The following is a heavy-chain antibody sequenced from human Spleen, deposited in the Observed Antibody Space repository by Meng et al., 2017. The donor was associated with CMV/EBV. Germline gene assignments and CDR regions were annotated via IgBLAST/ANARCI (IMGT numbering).Heavy chain of an antibody. Sequence: GESLKISCAASGFTFSSDWMSWVRQAPGKGLQWVANIKQDGSETYYVDSVKGRFTISRDNAKNSLYLQMNSLRAEDTALYYCARETAGIVHAMDVWGQGTTVTVS. CDR3: ARETAGIVHAMDV. CDR1: GFTFSSDW. J-gene: IGHJ6*02. V-gene: IGHV3-7*01. CDR2: IKQDGSET. D-gene: IGHD2-15*01.